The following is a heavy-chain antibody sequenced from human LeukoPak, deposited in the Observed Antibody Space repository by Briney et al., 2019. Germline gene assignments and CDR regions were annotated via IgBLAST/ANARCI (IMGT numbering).Heavy chain of an antibody. CDR2: ISYDGSNK. CDR1: GFNFSSYA. Sequence: GGSLRLSCAASGFNFSSYAMHWVRQAPGKGLEWVAVISYDGSNKYYADYVKGRFTISRDNSKNTLYLQMNSLRAEDTAVYYCARDGRDSSGWYDWFDPWGQGTLVTVSS. J-gene: IGHJ5*02. CDR3: ARDGRDSSGWYDWFDP. V-gene: IGHV3-30-3*01. D-gene: IGHD6-19*01.